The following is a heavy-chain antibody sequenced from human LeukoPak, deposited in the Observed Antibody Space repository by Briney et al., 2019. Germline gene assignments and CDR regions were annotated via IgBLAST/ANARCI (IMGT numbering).Heavy chain of an antibody. CDR2: ISAYNGNT. V-gene: IGHV1-18*01. CDR3: ARVQVATDAFDI. J-gene: IGHJ3*02. CDR1: GYTYTSYG. Sequence: ASVKVSCKASGYTYTSYGISWVRQDPGQGLEWMGWISAYNGNTNYAQKLQGRVTTTTDTSTSTAYMELRSLRSDDTAVYYCARVQVATDAFDIWGQGTMVTFSS. D-gene: IGHD5-12*01.